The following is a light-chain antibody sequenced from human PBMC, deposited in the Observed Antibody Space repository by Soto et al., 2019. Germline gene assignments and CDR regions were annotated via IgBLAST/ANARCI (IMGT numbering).Light chain of an antibody. Sequence: QSVLTQPPSASGTPGQRVTISCSGSSSKIGSNYVYWYQQLPGTAPKLLIYRNNQRPSGLPDRFSGSKSGTSASLAISGLXXXXEXDYYCAAWDERLSARYVFGTGTKVTVL. CDR3: AAWDERLSARYV. J-gene: IGLJ1*01. CDR2: RNN. CDR1: SSKIGSNY. V-gene: IGLV1-47*01.